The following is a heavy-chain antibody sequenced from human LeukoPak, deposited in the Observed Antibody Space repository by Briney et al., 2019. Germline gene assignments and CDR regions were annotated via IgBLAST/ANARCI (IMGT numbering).Heavy chain of an antibody. CDR1: GYTFTSYY. J-gene: IGHJ6*03. D-gene: IGHD6-19*01. Sequence: ASVKVSCKASGYTFTSYYMHWVRQAPGQGLEWMGIINPSGGSTSYAQKFQGRVTMTRDTSTSTVYMELSSLRSEDTAVYYCARGYAGWLGSGLKTSDYYYYYMDVWGKGTTVTVSS. V-gene: IGHV1-46*01. CDR3: ARGYAGWLGSGLKTSDYYYYYMDV. CDR2: INPSGGST.